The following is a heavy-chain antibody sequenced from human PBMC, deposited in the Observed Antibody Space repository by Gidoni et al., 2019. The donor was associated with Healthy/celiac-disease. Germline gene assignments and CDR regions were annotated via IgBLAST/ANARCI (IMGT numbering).Heavy chain of an antibody. V-gene: IGHV1-8*01. D-gene: IGHD4-4*01. Sequence: QVQLVQSGAEVKKPGASVKVPCKASGYTFTSYDINWVRQATGHGLEWMGWMNPNNGNPGYAKKVQGRVTMTRNTSISTAYMELSSLRSEDTAVYYCARDSGEDGYSLHYWGQGTLVTVSS. CDR2: MNPNNGNP. CDR1: GYTFTSYD. J-gene: IGHJ4*02. CDR3: ARDSGEDGYSLHY.